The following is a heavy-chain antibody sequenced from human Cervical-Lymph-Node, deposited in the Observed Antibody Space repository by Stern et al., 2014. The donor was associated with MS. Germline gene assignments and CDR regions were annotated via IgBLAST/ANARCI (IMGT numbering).Heavy chain of an antibody. V-gene: IGHV3-9*01. CDR2: ISWNGVSI. CDR1: GFTFDDYV. J-gene: IGHJ5*02. Sequence: EVQLVESWGNLVQPGRSLRLSCAASGFTFDDYVMHWVRQAPGKGLEWVSGISWNGVSIGYAESVKGRFTISRDNAKNSLYLQMNSLRSEDTAFYYCAKGWRALEWLSWFDTRGQGTLVTVSS. D-gene: IGHD3-3*01. CDR3: AKGWRALEWLSWFDT.